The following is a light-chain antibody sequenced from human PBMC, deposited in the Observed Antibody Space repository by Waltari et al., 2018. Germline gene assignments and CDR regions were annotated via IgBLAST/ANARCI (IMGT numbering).Light chain of an antibody. CDR1: SSDVGGYNY. V-gene: IGLV2-14*01. Sequence: QSALTQPASVSGSPGQSITISCTGTSSDVGGYNYASWYQQHPGKAPKLMIYEVSNRPSGVSNRFSGSKSGNTASLTISGRQAEDEADYYCSSYTSSSIVVFGGGTKLTVL. J-gene: IGLJ2*01. CDR2: EVS. CDR3: SSYTSSSIVV.